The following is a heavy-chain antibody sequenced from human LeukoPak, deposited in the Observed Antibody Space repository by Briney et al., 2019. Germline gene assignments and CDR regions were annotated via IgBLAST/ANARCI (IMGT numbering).Heavy chain of an antibody. CDR2: INHSGST. J-gene: IGHJ4*02. CDR3: ARGLFYSKIFDY. Sequence: PSETLSLTCAVYGGSFSGYYWSWIRQPPGKGLEWIGEINHSGSTNYNPSLKSRVTISVDTSKNQFSLKLSSVTAADTAVSYCARGLFYSKIFDYWGQGTLVTVSS. CDR1: GGSFSGYY. V-gene: IGHV4-34*01. D-gene: IGHD4-11*01.